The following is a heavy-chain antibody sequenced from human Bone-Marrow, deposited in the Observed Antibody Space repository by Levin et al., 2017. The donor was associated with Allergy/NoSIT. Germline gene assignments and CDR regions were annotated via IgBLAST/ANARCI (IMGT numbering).Heavy chain of an antibody. J-gene: IGHJ5*01. CDR1: GYTFTGYS. V-gene: IGHV1-2*02. D-gene: IGHD3-22*01. CDR2: INPNSGGT. CDR3: ARSYYDSSGYNENWFDS. Sequence: ASVKVSCKASGYTFTGYSMHWVRQAPGQGLEWMGWINPNSGGTKNAQKFQGRVTMTRDTSISTAYMELSRLRSDDTAVYYCARSYYDSSGYNENWFDSWGQGTLVTVSS.